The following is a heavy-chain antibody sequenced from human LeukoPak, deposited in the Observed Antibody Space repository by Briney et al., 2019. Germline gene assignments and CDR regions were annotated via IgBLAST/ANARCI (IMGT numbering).Heavy chain of an antibody. D-gene: IGHD2-2*01. V-gene: IGHV4-31*03. J-gene: IGHJ4*02. CDR3: ARGPGGQLLATLFDY. CDR1: GGSISSGGYY. CDR2: IYYSGST. Sequence: PSETLSLTCTVSGGSISSGGYYWSWIRQHPGKGLEWIGYIYYSGSTYYNPSLKSRVTISVDTSKNQFSLKLSSVTAADPAVYYCARGPGGQLLATLFDYWGQGTLVTVSS.